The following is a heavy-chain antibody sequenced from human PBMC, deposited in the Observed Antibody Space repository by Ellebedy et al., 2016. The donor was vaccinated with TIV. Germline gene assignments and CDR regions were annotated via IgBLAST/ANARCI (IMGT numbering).Heavy chain of an antibody. J-gene: IGHJ6*02. CDR3: ARGGDYGGNSRDYYYGMDV. CDR1: EFTFTNYA. Sequence: ASVKVSCKASEFTFTNYAFHWVRQAPGQGLEWMGRIIPILGIANYAQKFQGRVTITADKSTSTAYMELSSLRSEDTAVYYCARGGDYGGNSRDYYYGMDVWGQGTTVTVSS. V-gene: IGHV1-69*04. D-gene: IGHD4-23*01. CDR2: IIPILGIA.